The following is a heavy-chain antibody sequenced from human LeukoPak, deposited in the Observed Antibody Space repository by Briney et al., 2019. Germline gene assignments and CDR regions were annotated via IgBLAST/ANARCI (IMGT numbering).Heavy chain of an antibody. J-gene: IGHJ4*02. D-gene: IGHD6-13*01. CDR1: GDSISSYY. Sequence: NTSETLYLTCTVSGDSISSYYWSWIRQHPGKGLEWIGYIYYSGSTYYNPSLKSRVTISVDTSKNQFSLKLSSVTAADTAVYYCARLGGLAAAGVRYFDYWGQGTLVTVSS. V-gene: IGHV4-59*06. CDR2: IYYSGST. CDR3: ARLGGLAAAGVRYFDY.